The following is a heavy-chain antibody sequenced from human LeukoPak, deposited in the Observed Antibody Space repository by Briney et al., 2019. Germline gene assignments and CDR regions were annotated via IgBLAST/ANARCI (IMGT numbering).Heavy chain of an antibody. J-gene: IGHJ4*02. CDR3: ARDDKQLARVDC. V-gene: IGHV3-53*01. CDR2: IYNGGGT. CDR1: GSTVSSNY. Sequence: PGGSLRLSCGASGSTVSSNYMTWVRQAPGKGLEWVSVIYNGGGTYYADSVKGRFTISRDNSKNTLYLQMNNLRTEDTAVYYCARDDKQLARVDCWGQGTLVTVSS. D-gene: IGHD6-6*01.